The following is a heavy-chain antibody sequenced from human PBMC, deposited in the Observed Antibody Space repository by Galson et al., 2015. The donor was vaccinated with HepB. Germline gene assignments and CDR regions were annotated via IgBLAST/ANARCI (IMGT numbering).Heavy chain of an antibody. CDR2: ISSSSSYI. D-gene: IGHD6-13*01. CDR1: GFTFSSYS. V-gene: IGHV3-21*01. CDR3: ASTSAAGSEFAFDI. Sequence: LRLSCAASGFTFSSYSMNWVRQAPGKGLEWVSSISSSSSYIYYADSVKGRFTISRDNAKNSLYLQMNSLRAEDTAVYYCASTSAAGSEFAFDIWGQGTMVTVSS. J-gene: IGHJ3*02.